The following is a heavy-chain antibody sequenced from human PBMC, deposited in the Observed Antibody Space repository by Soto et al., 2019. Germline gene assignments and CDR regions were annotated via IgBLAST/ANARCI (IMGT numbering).Heavy chain of an antibody. V-gene: IGHV1-18*01. Sequence: QVQLVQSGAEVKKPGASVKVSCKASGYTFTSYGISWVRQAPGQGLEWMGWISAYNGNTNYAQKLQGRGTITTDTSTSTAYMDLRSLRSDDTAVYYCARVEYRGYDRIPYYYYGMDVWGQGTTVTVSS. CDR2: ISAYNGNT. D-gene: IGHD5-12*01. CDR1: GYTFTSYG. J-gene: IGHJ6*02. CDR3: ARVEYRGYDRIPYYYYGMDV.